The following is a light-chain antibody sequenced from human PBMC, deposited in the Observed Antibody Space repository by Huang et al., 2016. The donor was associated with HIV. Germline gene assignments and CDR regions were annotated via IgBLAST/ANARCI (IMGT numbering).Light chain of an antibody. V-gene: IGKV4-1*01. CDR2: CAS. J-gene: IGKJ1*01. Sequence: DIIMTQSPDSLAVSLGERATLNCRSSQSVYSSSTSKDYMAWFQQKPGQPPRLLLFCASTREAGVPDRFSDSGSGTHFTLTIANLEAEDAAIYYCQQYYSSPQTFGQGTRVEVK. CDR3: QQYYSSPQT. CDR1: QSVYSSSTSKDY.